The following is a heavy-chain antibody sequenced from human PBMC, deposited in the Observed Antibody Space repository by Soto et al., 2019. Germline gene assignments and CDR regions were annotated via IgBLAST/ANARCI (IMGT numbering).Heavy chain of an antibody. J-gene: IGHJ4*02. Sequence: GGSLRLSCAASGFTFSSYGMHWVRQAPGEGLEWVAVISYDGSNKYYADSVKGRFTISRDNSKNTLYLQMNSLRAEDTAVYYCAKDRNLGIQLWYTPFDYWGQGTLVTVSS. V-gene: IGHV3-30*18. CDR3: AKDRNLGIQLWYTPFDY. CDR2: ISYDGSNK. CDR1: GFTFSSYG. D-gene: IGHD5-18*01.